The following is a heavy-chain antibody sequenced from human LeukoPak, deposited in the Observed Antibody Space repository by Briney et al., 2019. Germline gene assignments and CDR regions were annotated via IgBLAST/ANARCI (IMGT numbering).Heavy chain of an antibody. Sequence: SVKVSCKASGYTFTSYYMHWVRQAPGQGLEWMGIINPSGGSTSYAQKFQGRVTMTRDMSTSTVYMELSSLRSEDTAVYYCARDLWVDSSGYNDAFDIWGQETMVTVSS. CDR1: GYTFTSYY. D-gene: IGHD3-22*01. CDR2: INPSGGST. J-gene: IGHJ3*02. V-gene: IGHV1-46*01. CDR3: ARDLWVDSSGYNDAFDI.